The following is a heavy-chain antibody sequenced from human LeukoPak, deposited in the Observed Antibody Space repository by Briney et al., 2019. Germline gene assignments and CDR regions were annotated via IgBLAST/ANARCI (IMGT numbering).Heavy chain of an antibody. CDR2: IYSGGST. CDR3: ARGSYDILAGYDY. V-gene: IGHV3-66*01. D-gene: IGHD3-9*01. CDR1: GFTVSSNY. J-gene: IGHJ4*02. Sequence: GGSLSLSCAASGFTVSSNYMSWVRQAPGEGLEGVLVIYSGGSTYYADSVKGRFTISRDNAKYSLYLQMNSLRAEDTAVYYCARGSYDILAGYDYWGQGTLVTVSS.